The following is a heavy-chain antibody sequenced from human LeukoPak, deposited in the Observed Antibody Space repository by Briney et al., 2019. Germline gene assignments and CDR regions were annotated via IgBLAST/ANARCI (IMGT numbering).Heavy chain of an antibody. J-gene: IGHJ4*02. CDR2: IWYDGSNK. V-gene: IGHV3-30*02. CDR3: AKDFNGFNPLYFFDY. CDR1: GFTFSSYG. Sequence: GGSLRLSCAASGFTFSSYGMHWVRQAPGKGLEWVAVIWYDGSNKYYADSVKGRFTISRDNSKNTLYLQMDSLRAEDTALYYCAKDFNGFNPLYFFDYWGQGTLVTVSS. D-gene: IGHD5-24*01.